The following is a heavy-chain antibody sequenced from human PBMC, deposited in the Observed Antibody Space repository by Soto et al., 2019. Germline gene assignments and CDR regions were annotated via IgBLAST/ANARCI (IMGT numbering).Heavy chain of an antibody. CDR2: ITWNTGSI. CDR3: AKDGSGTAVGLSNYYYYYGMDV. J-gene: IGHJ6*02. Sequence: EVQLVESGGGLVQPGRSLRLSCVASGFTFDDYAMHWVRQAPGKGLEWVSGITWNTGSIGYADSVKGRFTISRDNAKNSVYLQMNSLRAEDTALYYCAKDGSGTAVGLSNYYYYYGMDVWGQGTTVIVSS. CDR1: GFTFDDYA. D-gene: IGHD3-10*01. V-gene: IGHV3-9*01.